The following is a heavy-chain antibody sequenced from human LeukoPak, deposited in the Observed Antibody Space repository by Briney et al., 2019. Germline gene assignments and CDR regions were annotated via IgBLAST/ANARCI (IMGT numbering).Heavy chain of an antibody. J-gene: IGHJ4*02. CDR2: INVGNGNT. CDR3: ARAPYYYDSSGPPYHY. D-gene: IGHD3-22*01. Sequence: ASVKVSCKASGYTFTSYAMHWVRQAPGQRLEWMGWINVGNGNTKYSQKFQGRVTITRDASASTAYMELSSLRSEDTAVYYCARAPYYYDSSGPPYHYWGQGTLVTVSS. V-gene: IGHV1-3*01. CDR1: GYTFTSYA.